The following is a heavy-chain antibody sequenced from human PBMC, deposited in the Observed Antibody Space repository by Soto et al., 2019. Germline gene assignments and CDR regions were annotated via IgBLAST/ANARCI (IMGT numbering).Heavy chain of an antibody. CDR3: ARAPGYCSGGSCYYYGMDV. D-gene: IGHD2-15*01. J-gene: IGHJ6*02. CDR2: IYHSGST. Sequence: QLQLQESGSGLVKPSQTLSLTCAVSGGSISSGGYSWSWIRQPPGKGLEWIGYIYHSGSTYYNPSRKRRVTISVDRSKNQFSLKLSSVTAADTAVYYCARAPGYCSGGSCYYYGMDVWGQGTTVTVSS. V-gene: IGHV4-30-2*01. CDR1: GGSISSGGYS.